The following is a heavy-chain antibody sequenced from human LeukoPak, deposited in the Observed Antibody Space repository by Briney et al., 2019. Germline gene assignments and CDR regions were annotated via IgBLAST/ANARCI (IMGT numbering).Heavy chain of an antibody. V-gene: IGHV4-4*02. D-gene: IGHD2-2*01. CDR3: AREWGTSCYLDY. Sequence: SETLSLTCAVSGSSISSSNWWSWVRQPPGKGLEWIGEIYHSGSTNYNPSLKSRVTISVDKSKNQFSLKLSSVTAADTAVYYCAREWGTSCYLDYWGQGTLVTVSS. CDR1: GSSISSSNW. J-gene: IGHJ4*02. CDR2: IYHSGST.